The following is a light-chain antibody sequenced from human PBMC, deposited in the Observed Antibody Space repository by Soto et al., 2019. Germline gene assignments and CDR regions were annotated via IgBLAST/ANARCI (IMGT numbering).Light chain of an antibody. V-gene: IGLV2-14*01. Sequence: QSALTQPASVSGSPGQSITISCTGTSSDVGGYNYVSWYQQHPGKAPKLMIYDVSNRPSGVSNRFFGSKSGNTASLTISGIQAEDEADYYCSSYTSSSLVVFGGGTKLTVL. CDR3: SSYTSSSLVV. CDR2: DVS. J-gene: IGLJ2*01. CDR1: SSDVGGYNY.